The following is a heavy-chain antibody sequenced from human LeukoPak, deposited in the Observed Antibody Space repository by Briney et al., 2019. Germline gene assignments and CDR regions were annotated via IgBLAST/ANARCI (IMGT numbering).Heavy chain of an antibody. CDR3: ARDGDSGYPFDY. CDR1: GFTVSSNY. CDR2: MYTGGNT. Sequence: GGSLRLSCAASGFTVSSNYMSWVRQAPGKGLEWVSLMYTGGNTYYADSVKGRFTISRDNSKNTLYLQMNSLRAEDTAVYYCARDGDSGYPFDYWGQGTLVTVSS. D-gene: IGHD5-12*01. J-gene: IGHJ4*02. V-gene: IGHV3-66*01.